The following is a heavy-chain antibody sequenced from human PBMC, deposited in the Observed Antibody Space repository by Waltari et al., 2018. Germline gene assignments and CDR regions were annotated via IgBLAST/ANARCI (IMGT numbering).Heavy chain of an antibody. J-gene: IGHJ4*02. V-gene: IGHV4-39*01. CDR1: GGSISSRSYY. Sequence: QLQLQESGPGLVKPSETLSLTCTVSGGSISSRSYYWGWFRQPPGKGLEWIGSNVYSGNTYYTPSLKSRVSISVDTSKNPFSLRLSSVTAADTAVYYCARHIYCSSTSCYSFDYWGQGTLVTVSS. D-gene: IGHD2-2*02. CDR2: NVYSGNT. CDR3: ARHIYCSSTSCYSFDY.